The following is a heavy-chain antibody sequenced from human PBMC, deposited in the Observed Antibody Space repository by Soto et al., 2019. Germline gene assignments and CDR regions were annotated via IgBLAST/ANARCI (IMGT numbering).Heavy chain of an antibody. V-gene: IGHV3-23*01. J-gene: IGHJ4*02. CDR1: GFTFSSYA. Sequence: EVQLLESGGGLVQPGGSLRLSCAASGFTFSSYAMWWFRQAPGKGLECVSAISGGGETTYYADSVKGRFTISRDNSKNTLYLQMNRLRAEDTAVYYCAFNSGSGSYYFDYWGQGTLVTVSS. CDR3: AFNSGSGSYYFDY. D-gene: IGHD3-10*01. CDR2: ISGGGETT.